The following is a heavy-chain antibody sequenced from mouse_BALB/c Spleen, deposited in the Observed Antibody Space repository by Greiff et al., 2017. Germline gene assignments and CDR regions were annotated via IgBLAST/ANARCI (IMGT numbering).Heavy chain of an antibody. J-gene: IGHJ4*01. V-gene: IGHV5-17*02. CDR2: ISSGSSTI. CDR3: ARDWDNYAMDD. Sequence: EVKVVESGGGLVQPGGSRKLSCAASGFTFSSFGMHWVRQAPEKGLEWVAYISSGSSTIYYADTVKGRFTISRDNPKNTLFLQMTSLRSEDTAMYYCARDWDNYAMDDWGQGTSVTVSS. D-gene: IGHD4-1*01. CDR1: GFTFSSFG.